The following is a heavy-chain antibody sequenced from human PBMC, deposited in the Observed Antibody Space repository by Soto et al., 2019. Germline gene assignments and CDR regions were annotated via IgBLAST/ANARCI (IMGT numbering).Heavy chain of an antibody. D-gene: IGHD4-17*01. CDR1: RFTFRSYW. Sequence: PGGSLRLSCAASRFTFRSYWMHWVRQAPGKGLVWVSRINSDGSSTSYADSVKGRFTISRDNAKNTLYLQMNSLRAEDTAVYYCARVLYDYGGIYFDYWGQGTLVTVSX. J-gene: IGHJ4*02. CDR3: ARVLYDYGGIYFDY. CDR2: INSDGSST. V-gene: IGHV3-74*01.